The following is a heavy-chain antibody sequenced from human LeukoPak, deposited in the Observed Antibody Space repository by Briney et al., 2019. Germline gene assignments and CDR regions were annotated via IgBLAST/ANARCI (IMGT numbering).Heavy chain of an antibody. D-gene: IGHD6-13*01. J-gene: IGHJ3*02. CDR3: AKDQSAAGRGSGAFDI. V-gene: IGHV3-23*01. Sequence: GGSLRLSCAAPGFTFSDYYMSWIRQAPGKGLEWVSAISGSGGSTYYADSVKGRFTISRDNSKNTLYLQMNSLRAEDTAVYYCAKDQSAAGRGSGAFDIWGQGTMVTVSS. CDR2: ISGSGGST. CDR1: GFTFSDYY.